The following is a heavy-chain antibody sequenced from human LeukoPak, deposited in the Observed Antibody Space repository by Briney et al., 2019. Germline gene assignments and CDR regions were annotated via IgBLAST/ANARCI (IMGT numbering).Heavy chain of an antibody. V-gene: IGHV3-48*03. CDR3: AGDPSGYYSGRSYLDS. Sequence: PGGSLRLSCAASGFTFSSYEMNWVRQAPGKGLEWVSYISSSGSTIYYADSVKGRFTISRDNAQNTLYLQMNSLRAEDTAVYYCAGDPSGYYSGRSYLDSWGQGTLVTVSS. CDR2: ISSSGSTI. J-gene: IGHJ4*02. CDR1: GFTFSSYE. D-gene: IGHD3-22*01.